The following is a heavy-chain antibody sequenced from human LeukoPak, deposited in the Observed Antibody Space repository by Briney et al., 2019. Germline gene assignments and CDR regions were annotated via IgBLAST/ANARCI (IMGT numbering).Heavy chain of an antibody. Sequence: GGSLRLSCAASGFTFSDYTMNWVRQAPGMGLEWVSSITSHSSYIYYADSVKGRFTISRDNAKNSVFLQMNSLRAEDTAVYYCAREPRCSSCSHEYWGQGILVTVSS. CDR2: ITSHSSYI. J-gene: IGHJ4*02. CDR1: GFTFSDYT. D-gene: IGHD6-13*01. V-gene: IGHV3-21*01. CDR3: AREPRCSSCSHEY.